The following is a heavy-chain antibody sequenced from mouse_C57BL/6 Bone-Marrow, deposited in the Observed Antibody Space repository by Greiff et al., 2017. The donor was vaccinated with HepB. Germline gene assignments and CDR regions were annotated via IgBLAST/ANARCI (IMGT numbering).Heavy chain of an antibody. J-gene: IGHJ2*01. V-gene: IGHV3-6*01. Sequence: EVQRVESGPGLVKPSQSLSLTCSVTGYSITSGYYWNWIRQFPGNKLEWMGYISYDGSNNYNPSLKNRISITRDTSKNQFFLKLNSVTTEDTATYYCARVGNYYGSIFDYWGQGTTLTVSS. CDR1: GYSITSGYY. CDR2: ISYDGSN. D-gene: IGHD1-1*01. CDR3: ARVGNYYGSIFDY.